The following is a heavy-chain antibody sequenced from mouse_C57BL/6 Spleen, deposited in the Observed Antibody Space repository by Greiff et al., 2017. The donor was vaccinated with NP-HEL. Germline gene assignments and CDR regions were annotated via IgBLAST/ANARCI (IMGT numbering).Heavy chain of an antibody. J-gene: IGHJ4*01. V-gene: IGHV1-66*01. Sequence: QVQLQQSGPELVKPGASVKISCKASGYSFRSYYIHWVKQRPGQGLEWIGWIYPGSGNTKYNEKFKGKATLTADTSTSTDYMQLSSLTSEDSAVYYCARYGSSYGDAMDYWGQGTSVTVSS. CDR2: IYPGSGNT. CDR3: ARYGSSYGDAMDY. D-gene: IGHD1-1*01. CDR1: GYSFRSYY.